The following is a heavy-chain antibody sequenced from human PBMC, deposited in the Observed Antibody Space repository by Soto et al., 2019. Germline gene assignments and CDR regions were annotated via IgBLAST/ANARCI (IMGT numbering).Heavy chain of an antibody. CDR2: IVVGSGNT. D-gene: IGHD3-22*01. Sequence: VASVKVSCKASGFTFTSSAVQWVRQARGQRLEWIGWIVVGSGNTNYAQKFQERVTITRDMSTSTAYMELSSLRSEDTAVYYCAANGYYDSSGYYLRDYWGQGTLVTVSS. CDR3: AANGYYDSSGYYLRDY. CDR1: GFTFTSSA. V-gene: IGHV1-58*01. J-gene: IGHJ4*02.